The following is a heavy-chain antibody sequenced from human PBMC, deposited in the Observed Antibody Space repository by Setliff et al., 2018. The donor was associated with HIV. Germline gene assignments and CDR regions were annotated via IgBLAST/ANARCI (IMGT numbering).Heavy chain of an antibody. CDR2: INHSGST. D-gene: IGHD3-10*01. CDR1: GGSFSGYY. J-gene: IGHJ5*02. V-gene: IGHV4-34*01. Sequence: PSETLSLTCAVYGGSFSGYYWSWIRQPPGKGLEWIGEINHSGSTNYNPSLKSQITISVDTSKNQFSLKLSSVTAADTAVYYCATYADRESNRFDPWGQGILVTVSS. CDR3: ATYADRESNRFDP.